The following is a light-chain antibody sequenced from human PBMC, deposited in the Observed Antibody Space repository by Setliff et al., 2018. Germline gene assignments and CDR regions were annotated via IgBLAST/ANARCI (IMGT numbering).Light chain of an antibody. J-gene: IGKJ4*01. Sequence: DIQLTQSPSFLSASVGDRVTITCRASQGISSSLAWYQQKPGKAPKLLIYAASTLQSGVPSRSSGSGSETEFTLTINSLQPEDFATYYCQQLNNYPLTFGGGTKVDIK. CDR1: QGISSS. CDR2: AAS. V-gene: IGKV1-9*01. CDR3: QQLNNYPLT.